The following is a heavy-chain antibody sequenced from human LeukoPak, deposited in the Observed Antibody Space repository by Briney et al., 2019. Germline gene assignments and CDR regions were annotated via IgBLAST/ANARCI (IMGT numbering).Heavy chain of an antibody. V-gene: IGHV4-59*01. D-gene: IGHD3-10*01. CDR1: GGSIRSSY. CDR3: ARDQGWGDWYLDL. CDR2: LFYNGNT. Sequence: SETLSLTCTVSGGSIRSSYWSWIRQPPGKGLEWIGYLFYNGNTNYNSSLKSRVTISVDTSKNQFSLKLNSLTAADTAVYFCARDQGWGDWYLDLWGRGTLVTVSS. J-gene: IGHJ2*01.